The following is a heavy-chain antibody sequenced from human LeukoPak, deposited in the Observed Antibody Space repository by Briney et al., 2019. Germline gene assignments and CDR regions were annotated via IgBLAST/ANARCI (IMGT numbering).Heavy chain of an antibody. J-gene: IGHJ4*02. CDR3: ARHFMDFAPNAY. CDR1: GYTFTSYG. D-gene: IGHD3/OR15-3a*01. V-gene: IGHV1-18*01. Sequence: ASVKVSCKASGYTFTSYGIGWVRQAPGQGLEWMGWISAYNGNTNYAQKLQGRVTMTTDTSKSTAYMELRSLRSDDTAVAYCARHFMDFAPNAYWGQGTLVTVSS. CDR2: ISAYNGNT.